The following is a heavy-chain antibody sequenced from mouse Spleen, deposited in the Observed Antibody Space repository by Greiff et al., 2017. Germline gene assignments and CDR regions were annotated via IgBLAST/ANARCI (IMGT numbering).Heavy chain of an antibody. Sequence: EVKVEESGGGLVKLGGSLKLSCAASGFTFSSYAMSWVRQTPEKRLEWVATISSGGGNTYYPDSVKGRFTISRDNAKNTLYLQMSSLKSEDTAMYYCARRDYGYYFDYWGQGTTLTVSS. J-gene: IGHJ2*01. CDR3: ARRDYGYYFDY. D-gene: IGHD1-1*01. CDR2: ISSGGGNT. CDR1: GFTFSSYA. V-gene: IGHV5-9*04.